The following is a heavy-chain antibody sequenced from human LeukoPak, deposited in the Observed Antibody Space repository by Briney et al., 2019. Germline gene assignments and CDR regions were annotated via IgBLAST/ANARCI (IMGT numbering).Heavy chain of an antibody. CDR3: ATVTMIVVVGDAFDI. CDR1: GYTLTELS. V-gene: IGHV1-24*01. Sequence: ASVKVSCTVSGYTLTELSMHWVRQAPGKGLEWMGGFDPEDGETIYAQKFQGRVTMTEDTSTDTAYMELSSLRSEDTAVYYCATVTMIVVVGDAFDIWGQGTMVTVSS. D-gene: IGHD3-22*01. CDR2: FDPEDGET. J-gene: IGHJ3*02.